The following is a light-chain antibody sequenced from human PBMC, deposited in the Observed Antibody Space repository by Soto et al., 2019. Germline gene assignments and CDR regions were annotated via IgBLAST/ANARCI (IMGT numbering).Light chain of an antibody. CDR2: EAS. Sequence: QSALTQPASVSGSPGQSITISCTGTSSDVGGYKYVSWYQQHPGKAPKLMIYEASNRPSGVSNRFSGSKSGNTASLTISGLQAEDEADYYCSSYTSSSTFVFGTGTKLTVL. CDR1: SSDVGGYKY. CDR3: SSYTSSSTFV. V-gene: IGLV2-14*01. J-gene: IGLJ1*01.